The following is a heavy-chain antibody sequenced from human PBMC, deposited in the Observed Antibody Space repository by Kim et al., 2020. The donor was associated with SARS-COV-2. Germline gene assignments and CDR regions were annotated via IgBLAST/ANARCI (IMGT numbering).Heavy chain of an antibody. D-gene: IGHD3-3*01. CDR2: ISAYNGNT. CDR3: ARARLEQNHFDFWSGYPSYYYYGMDV. J-gene: IGHJ6*02. Sequence: ASVKVSCKASGYTFTSYGISWVRQAPGQGLEWMGWISAYNGNTNYAQKLQGRVTMTTDTSTSTAYMELRSLRSDDTAVYYCARARLEQNHFDFWSGYPSYYYYGMDVWGQGTTVTVSS. V-gene: IGHV1-18*01. CDR1: GYTFTSYG.